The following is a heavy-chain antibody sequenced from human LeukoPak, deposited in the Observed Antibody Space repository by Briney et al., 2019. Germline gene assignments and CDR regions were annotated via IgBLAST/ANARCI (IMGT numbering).Heavy chain of an antibody. CDR1: GYTFTSYY. CDR3: ARVLGDYWEVENYYYYGMDV. J-gene: IGHJ6*02. CDR2: INPSGVRT. V-gene: IGHV1-46*01. Sequence: ASVKVSCKASGYTFTSYYIHWVRQAPGQGLEWMGIINPSGVRTTYAQKFQGRVTMTRDTSTSTVYMELSSLRSEDTAVYYCARVLGDYWEVENYYYYGMDVWGQGTTVTVSS. D-gene: IGHD4-17*01.